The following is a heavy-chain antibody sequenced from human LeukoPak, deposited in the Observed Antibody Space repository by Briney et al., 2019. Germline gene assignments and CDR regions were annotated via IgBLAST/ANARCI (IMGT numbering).Heavy chain of an antibody. CDR2: ISYDGSNK. CDR1: GFTFSSYA. D-gene: IGHD2-8*01. J-gene: IGHJ4*02. V-gene: IGHV3-30-3*01. Sequence: GGSLRLSCAASGFTFSSYAMHWVRQAPGKGLEWVAVISYDGSNKYYADSVKGRFTISRDNAKNTLYLQMNNLRAEDTAVYYCAREDCTIGAVCSSLLDHWGRGTLVTVSS. CDR3: AREDCTIGAVCSSLLDH.